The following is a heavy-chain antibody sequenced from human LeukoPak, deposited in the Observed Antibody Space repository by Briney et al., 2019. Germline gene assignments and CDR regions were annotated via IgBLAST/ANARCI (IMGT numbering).Heavy chain of an antibody. CDR2: IYWNDDK. CDR3: AHRVGITIFGVVKNWFDP. D-gene: IGHD3-3*01. V-gene: IGHV2-5*01. J-gene: IGHJ5*02. Sequence: SGPTLVKPTQTLTLTCTFSGFSLSTSGVGVGWIRQPPGRALEWLALIYWNDDKRYSPSLKSRLTITKDTSKNQVVLTMTNMDPVDTATYYCAHRVGITIFGVVKNWFDPWGQGTLVTVSS. CDR1: GFSLSTSGVG.